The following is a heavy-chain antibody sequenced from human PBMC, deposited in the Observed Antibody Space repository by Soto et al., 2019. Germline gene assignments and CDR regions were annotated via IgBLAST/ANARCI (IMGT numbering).Heavy chain of an antibody. Sequence: KQSQTLSLTCAISGDSVSSNSAAWNWIRQSPSRGLEWLGRTYYRSKWYNDYAVSVKSRITINPDTSKNQFSLQLNSVTPEDTAVYYCARTDGDIVLMVYARPNWFDPWGQGTLVTVSS. V-gene: IGHV6-1*01. J-gene: IGHJ5*02. CDR3: ARTDGDIVLMVYARPNWFDP. CDR2: TYYRSKWYN. CDR1: GDSVSSNSAA. D-gene: IGHD2-8*01.